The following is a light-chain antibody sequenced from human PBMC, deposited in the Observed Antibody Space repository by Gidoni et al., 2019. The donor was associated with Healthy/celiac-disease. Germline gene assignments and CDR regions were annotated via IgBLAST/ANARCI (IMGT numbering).Light chain of an antibody. CDR3: QQSYSFMYT. J-gene: IGKJ2*01. CDR1: QSISSY. Sequence: DIQMTQSPSSLSASVGDRVTITCRASQSISSYLNWYQQKPGKAPKLLIYAASSLQSGVPSRCSGSGSGTEFTLTIRSLQPEDFATYYCQQSYSFMYTFXQXTKLEIK. V-gene: IGKV1-39*01. CDR2: AAS.